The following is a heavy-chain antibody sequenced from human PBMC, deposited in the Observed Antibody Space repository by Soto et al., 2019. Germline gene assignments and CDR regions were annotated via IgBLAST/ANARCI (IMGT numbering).Heavy chain of an antibody. J-gene: IGHJ5*02. D-gene: IGHD2-2*01. CDR1: GGTFSSYA. CDR2: IIPIFGTA. Sequence: QVQLVQSGAEVKKPGSSVKVSCKASGGTFSSYAISWVRQAPGQGLEWMGGIIPIFGTANYAQKFQGRVTITADEYQSTAYMELRRRRSEDTDEYYCARGGGGYQLLSNWFDPWGQGTLVTVSS. CDR3: ARGGGGYQLLSNWFDP. V-gene: IGHV1-69*01.